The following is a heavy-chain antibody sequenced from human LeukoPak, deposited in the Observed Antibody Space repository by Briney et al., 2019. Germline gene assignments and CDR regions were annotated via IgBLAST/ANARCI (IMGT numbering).Heavy chain of an antibody. CDR2: SGSGGST. Sequence: SGSGGSTYYADSVKGRFTISRDNSKNTLYLQMNSLRAEDTAVYYCAKGYSSGWRNPYYFDYWGQGTLVTVSS. J-gene: IGHJ4*02. V-gene: IGHV3-23*01. D-gene: IGHD6-19*01. CDR3: AKGYSSGWRNPYYFDY.